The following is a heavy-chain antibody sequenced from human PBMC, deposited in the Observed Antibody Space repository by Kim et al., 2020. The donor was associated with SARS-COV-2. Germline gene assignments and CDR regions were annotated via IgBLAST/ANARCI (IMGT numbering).Heavy chain of an antibody. J-gene: IGHJ6*03. CDR3: ARVENSNPLHYYYMDV. CDR1: GGSISSYY. D-gene: IGHD4-4*01. CDR2: IYYSGST. V-gene: IGHV4-59*01. Sequence: SETLSLTCTVSGGSISSYYWSWIRQPPGKGLEWIGYIYYSGSTNYNPSLKSRVTISVDTSKNQFSLKLSSVTAADTAVYYCARVENSNPLHYYYMDVWGKGTTVTVSS.